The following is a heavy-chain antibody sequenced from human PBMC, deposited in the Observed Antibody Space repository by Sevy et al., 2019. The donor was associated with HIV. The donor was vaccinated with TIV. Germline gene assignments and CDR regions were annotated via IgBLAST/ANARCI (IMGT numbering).Heavy chain of an antibody. J-gene: IGHJ6*03. V-gene: IGHV3-21*01. Sequence: GGSLRLSCATSGFFFNTYNMNWVRQAPGKGLEWVSSISRSSSYINYADSVKGRFTISRDNAKNSLYLQMNSLRAEDTAVYYCARAAGTTGHYYYMDVWGKGTTVTVSS. CDR1: GFFFNTYN. D-gene: IGHD1-1*01. CDR2: ISRSSSYI. CDR3: ARAAGTTGHYYYMDV.